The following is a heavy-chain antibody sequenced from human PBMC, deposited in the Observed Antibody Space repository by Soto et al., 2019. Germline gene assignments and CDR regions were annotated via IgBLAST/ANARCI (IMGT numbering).Heavy chain of an antibody. V-gene: IGHV4-38-2*01. Sequence: SETLSLTCVVSNFSISSGYYWGWIRQSPGKGLEWIASIYRSGTTSYSPPLKSRVTISVDPSKNQFSLMLTAVTAADTAVYYCARTHSGSYYSVFNYWGRGSLVTVSS. CDR2: IYRSGTT. CDR1: NFSISSGYY. CDR3: ARTHSGSYYSVFNY. J-gene: IGHJ4*02. D-gene: IGHD1-26*01.